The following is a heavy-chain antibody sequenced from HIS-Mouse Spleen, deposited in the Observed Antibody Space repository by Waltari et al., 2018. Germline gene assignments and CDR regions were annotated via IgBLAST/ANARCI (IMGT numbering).Heavy chain of an antibody. CDR1: GFTVSSNY. D-gene: IGHD2-21*02. CDR3: ARDHRGGDYRNAFDI. V-gene: IGHV3-53*01. J-gene: IGHJ3*02. Sequence: EVQLVESGGGLIQPGGSLRLSCAASGFTVSSNYMSWVRQAPGKGLGWVSVIYSGGSTYYADSVKGRFTISRDNSKNTLYLQMNSLRAEDTAVYYCARDHRGGDYRNAFDIWGQGTMVTVSS. CDR2: IYSGGST.